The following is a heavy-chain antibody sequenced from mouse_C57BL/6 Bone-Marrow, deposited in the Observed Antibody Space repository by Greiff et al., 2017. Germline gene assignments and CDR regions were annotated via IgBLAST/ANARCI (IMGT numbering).Heavy chain of an antibody. V-gene: IGHV1-53*01. D-gene: IGHD2-4*01. Sequence: VQLQQPGTELVKPGASVKLSCKASGYTFTSYWMHWVKQRPGQGLEWIGKINPSNGGTNYNEKFKSKATLTVDKSSSTAYMQLSSLTSEDSAVYYCARERPSTMIGDWYFDVWGTGTTVTVSS. CDR2: INPSNGGT. J-gene: IGHJ1*03. CDR3: ARERPSTMIGDWYFDV. CDR1: GYTFTSYW.